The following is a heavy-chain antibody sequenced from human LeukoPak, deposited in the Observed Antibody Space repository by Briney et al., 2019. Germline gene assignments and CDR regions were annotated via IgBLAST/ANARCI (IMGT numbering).Heavy chain of an antibody. CDR3: VSFYETY. CDR1: GNYW. V-gene: IGHV3-74*01. J-gene: IGHJ4*02. Sequence: GGSLRLSCAASGNYWMHWARQVPGKGLVWVSHINSDGSWTSYADSVKGRFTISKDNAKNTVYLQMNSLRAEDTAVYYCVSFYETYWGRGTLVTVSS. CDR2: INSDGSWT. D-gene: IGHD2/OR15-2a*01.